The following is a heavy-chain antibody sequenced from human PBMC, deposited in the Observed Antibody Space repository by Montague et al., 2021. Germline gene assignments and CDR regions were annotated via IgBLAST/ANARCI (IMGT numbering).Heavy chain of an antibody. CDR2: INHSGDA. Sequence: SETLSLTCGVYGGPFSGYFWTWIRQPPGKGLEWVGEINHSGDANYNPSLESRVTMTVDTSKRQFSLRLTSSTAADTAIYYCARDTWFRENLSSLYYYGIDVWGQGTTVTVSS. CDR1: GGPFSGYF. J-gene: IGHJ6*02. CDR3: ARDTWFRENLSSLYYYGIDV. V-gene: IGHV4-34*01. D-gene: IGHD3-10*01.